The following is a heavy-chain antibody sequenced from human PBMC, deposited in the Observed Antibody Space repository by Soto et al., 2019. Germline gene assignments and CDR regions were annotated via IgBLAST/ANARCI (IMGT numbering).Heavy chain of an antibody. CDR2: INHSGST. CDR1: GGSFSGYY. J-gene: IGHJ5*02. Sequence: QVQLQQWGAGLLKPSETLSLTCAVYGGSFSGYYWSWIRQPPGKGLEWIGEINHSGSTNYNPSLTSRVNISXXTXKXXFSLKLSSVTAADTAVYYCARVYCSSTSCYNWFDPWGQGTLVTVSS. D-gene: IGHD2-2*01. CDR3: ARVYCSSTSCYNWFDP. V-gene: IGHV4-34*01.